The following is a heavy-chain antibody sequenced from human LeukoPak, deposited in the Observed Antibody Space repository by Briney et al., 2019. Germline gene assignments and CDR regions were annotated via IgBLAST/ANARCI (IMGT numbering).Heavy chain of an antibody. V-gene: IGHV3-48*01. Sequence: TGGSLRLPCAASGFTFSIHGMHWVRQAPGKGLEWTSYISSGSRTITYADSVKGRFTISRDDAKNSLYLQMDSLRAEDTAVYYCARQSPAFDYWGQGTLVTVSS. CDR1: GFTFSIHG. CDR2: ISSGSRTI. J-gene: IGHJ4*02. CDR3: ARQSPAFDY.